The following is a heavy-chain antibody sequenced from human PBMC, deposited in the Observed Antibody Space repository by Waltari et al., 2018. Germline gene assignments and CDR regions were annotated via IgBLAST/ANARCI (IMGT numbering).Heavy chain of an antibody. Sequence: EEQLVESGGDLVQPGGSLRLSCPASGFPLNTNWMSWVRKAPGKGLEWLANIKPDGREKYYVDSVRGRFTISRDNAKNSLYLQMNSLRAEDTAVYYCARDHSFGFDIWGQGTLVTVSS. CDR2: IKPDGREK. D-gene: IGHD3-16*01. CDR3: ARDHSFGFDI. V-gene: IGHV3-7*01. CDR1: GFPLNTNW. J-gene: IGHJ4*02.